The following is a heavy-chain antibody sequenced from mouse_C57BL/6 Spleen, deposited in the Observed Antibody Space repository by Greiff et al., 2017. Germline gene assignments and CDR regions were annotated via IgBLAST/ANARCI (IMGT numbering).Heavy chain of an antibody. J-gene: IGHJ2*01. CDR1: GFNIKDDY. V-gene: IGHV14-4*01. CDR3: TTGAGPLDY. D-gene: IGHD3-3*01. Sequence: EVQLQESGAELVRPGASVKLSCTASGFNIKDDYMHWVKQRPEQGLEWIGWIDPENGDTEYASKFQGKATITADTSSNTAYLQLSSLTSEDTAVYYCTTGAGPLDYWGQGTTLTVSS. CDR2: IDPENGDT.